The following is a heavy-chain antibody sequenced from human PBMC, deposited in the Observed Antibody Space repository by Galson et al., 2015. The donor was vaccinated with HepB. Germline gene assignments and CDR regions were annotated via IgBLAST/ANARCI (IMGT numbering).Heavy chain of an antibody. D-gene: IGHD3-10*01. J-gene: IGHJ4*02. Sequence: SLRLSCAASGFTFSSYAMSWVRQAPGKGLEWVSAISGSGGSTYYADSVKGRFTISRDNSKNTLYLQMNSLRAEDTAVYYCAKDNYYGSGSYRAGEDYWGQGTLVTVSS. CDR2: ISGSGGST. CDR3: AKDNYYGSGSYRAGEDY. V-gene: IGHV3-23*01. CDR1: GFTFSSYA.